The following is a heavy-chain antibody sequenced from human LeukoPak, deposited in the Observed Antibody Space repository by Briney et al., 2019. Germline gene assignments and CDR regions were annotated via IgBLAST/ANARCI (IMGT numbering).Heavy chain of an antibody. D-gene: IGHD6-19*01. Sequence: LSGGSLRLSCAASGFTFSNYAMSWVRQAPGKGLEWVSGISSGGGTTYYADSVEGRFSISRDSSKNTLYLQMNSLRAEDTAVYYCAGDYSTGWYQFGYWGQGTLVTVSS. CDR3: AGDYSTGWYQFGY. CDR1: GFTFSNYA. J-gene: IGHJ4*02. CDR2: ISSGGGTT. V-gene: IGHV3-23*01.